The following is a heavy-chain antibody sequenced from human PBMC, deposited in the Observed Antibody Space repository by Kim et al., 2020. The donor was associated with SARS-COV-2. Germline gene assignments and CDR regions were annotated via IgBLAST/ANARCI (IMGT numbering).Heavy chain of an antibody. V-gene: IGHV1-2*06. J-gene: IGHJ6*02. CDR3: ARHAHRSSWYSYYYNYGMDV. D-gene: IGHD6-13*01. CDR1: GYTFTGYY. Sequence: ASVKVSCKASGYTFTGYYIHWVRQAPGQGLEWMGRIIPDSGGANYAQKFQGRVTLTRDTSISTAYMELSRLTSDDTAVYYCARHAHRSSWYSYYYNYGMDVWGQGTTVTVSS. CDR2: IIPDSGGA.